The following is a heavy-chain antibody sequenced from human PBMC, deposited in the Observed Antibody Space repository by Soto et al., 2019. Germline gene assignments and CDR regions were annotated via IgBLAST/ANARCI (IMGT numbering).Heavy chain of an antibody. Sequence: ASVKVSCKASGYTFTSYAMHWVRQAPGQRPEWMGWINAGNGNTKYSQKFQGRVTITRDTSASTAYMELSSLRSEDTAVYYCARDYDISGYPRYYFDYWGQGTLVTVSS. J-gene: IGHJ4*02. CDR1: GYTFTSYA. V-gene: IGHV1-3*01. D-gene: IGHD3-22*01. CDR2: INAGNGNT. CDR3: ARDYDISGYPRYYFDY.